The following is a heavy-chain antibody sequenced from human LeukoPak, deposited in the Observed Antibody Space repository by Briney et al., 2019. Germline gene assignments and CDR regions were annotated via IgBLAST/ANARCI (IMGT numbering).Heavy chain of an antibody. CDR2: ISSSNTYK. J-gene: IGHJ4*02. CDR1: RSTFSDYY. CDR3: AKGLDYTTYGYYFDY. V-gene: IGHV3-11*06. D-gene: IGHD4-11*01. Sequence: PGVSLRLSCAASRSTFSDYYMSWIRQAPGKGLVWVSYISSSNTYKNYEVYGKGRFTISRDNAKNSMYLQMYSLRAEDTAVYDCAKGLDYTTYGYYFDYWGQGTLVTVSS.